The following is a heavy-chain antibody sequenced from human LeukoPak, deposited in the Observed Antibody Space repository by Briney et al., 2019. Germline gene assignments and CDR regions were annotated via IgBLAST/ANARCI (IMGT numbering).Heavy chain of an antibody. V-gene: IGHV3-30*04. CDR3: ARDSARPVGATGPAFDY. Sequence: PGGSLRLSCAASGFTFGSYAMHWVRQGPGKGLEWVTFTSYDGKNTHYADSVKGRFTISRDNSKNTLYLQMNSLRAEDTAVYYCARDSARPVGATGPAFDYWGQGTLVTVSS. CDR2: TSYDGKNT. D-gene: IGHD1-26*01. J-gene: IGHJ4*02. CDR1: GFTFGSYA.